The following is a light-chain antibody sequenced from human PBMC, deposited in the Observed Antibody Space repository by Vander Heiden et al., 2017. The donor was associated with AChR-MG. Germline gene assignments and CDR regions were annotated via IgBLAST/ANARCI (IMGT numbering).Light chain of an antibody. CDR1: TRDVGGYEY. Sequence: QSALTQPAAVSGSPGQSITSACTGTTRDVGGYEYVSWYQQHPGKAPKLIIYDVRHRPSGVSHRFSGSKSGNTASLTISGLQADDEADYYCCSHTSSSTWVFGGGTRVTVL. CDR2: DVR. CDR3: CSHTSSSTWV. V-gene: IGLV2-14*03. J-gene: IGLJ3*02.